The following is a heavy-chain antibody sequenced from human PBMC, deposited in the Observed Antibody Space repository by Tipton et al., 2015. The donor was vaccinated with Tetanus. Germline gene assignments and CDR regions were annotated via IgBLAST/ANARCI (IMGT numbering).Heavy chain of an antibody. CDR1: GDSISSYY. CDR2: IYYTGNT. J-gene: IGHJ6*02. D-gene: IGHD3-16*01. Sequence: TLSLTCTVSGDSISSYYWSWIRQPPGRGLEWIGHIYYTGNTRYSPSLKSRVTISVDTSKNQFSLKLSSVTAADTAVYYCASTVGHSGGYYYYGMDVWGQGTTVTVSS. V-gene: IGHV4-59*01. CDR3: ASTVGHSGGYYYYGMDV.